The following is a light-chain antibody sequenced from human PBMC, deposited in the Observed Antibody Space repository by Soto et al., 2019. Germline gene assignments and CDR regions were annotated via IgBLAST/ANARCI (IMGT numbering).Light chain of an antibody. J-gene: IGKJ4*01. V-gene: IGKV3-15*01. Sequence: DIVMTQSPATLSVSPGERATLSCRASQSVNSNLAWYQQKPGQAPRLLIYGASTRATGIPARFSGSGSGTDFTITSSSLQSEDFVVYYCQQYNDWPRLTFGGGTKVEIK. CDR3: QQYNDWPRLT. CDR2: GAS. CDR1: QSVNSN.